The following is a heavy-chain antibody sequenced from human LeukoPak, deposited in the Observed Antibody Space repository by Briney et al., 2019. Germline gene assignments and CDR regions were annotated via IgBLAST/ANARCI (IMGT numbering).Heavy chain of an antibody. Sequence: ASVKVSCKASGYTFTSYGISWVRQAPGQGLEWMGWISAYNGNTNYAQKLQDRVTMTTDTSTSTAYMELRSLRSDDTAVYYCARGGSSSWPDYYYYMDVWGKGTTVTVSS. CDR3: ARGGSSSWPDYYYYMDV. V-gene: IGHV1-18*01. CDR1: GYTFTSYG. CDR2: ISAYNGNT. D-gene: IGHD6-13*01. J-gene: IGHJ6*03.